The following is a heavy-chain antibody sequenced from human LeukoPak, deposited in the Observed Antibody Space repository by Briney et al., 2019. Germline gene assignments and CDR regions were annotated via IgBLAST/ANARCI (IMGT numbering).Heavy chain of an antibody. V-gene: IGHV3-7*01. CDR3: ARGPIGYCSITSCSSDE. CDR1: GFTFGAYW. CDR2: IKGYGRER. Sequence: GGSLRLSCAASGFTFGAYWMAWVRQAPGKGLEGVANIKGYGRERYYVDSVKGRFTISRDNAKNSLYLEMSSLRAEDTAVYYCARGPIGYCSITSCSSDEWGQGTLVTVSS. D-gene: IGHD2-2*01. J-gene: IGHJ4*02.